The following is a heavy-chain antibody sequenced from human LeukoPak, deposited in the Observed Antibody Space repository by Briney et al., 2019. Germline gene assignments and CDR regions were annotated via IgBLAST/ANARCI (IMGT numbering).Heavy chain of an antibody. J-gene: IGHJ4*02. CDR1: GFTFSSYA. Sequence: GGSLRLSCAASGFTFSSYAMSWVRQAPGKGLEWVSGISGSGDNTCYADSVKGRFTISRDNSKNTLYEQVNSLGTEDTAAYYCAKGSYYDSSGSFYFDYWGQGTLVTVSS. V-gene: IGHV3-23*01. D-gene: IGHD3-22*01. CDR2: ISGSGDNT. CDR3: AKGSYYDSSGSFYFDY.